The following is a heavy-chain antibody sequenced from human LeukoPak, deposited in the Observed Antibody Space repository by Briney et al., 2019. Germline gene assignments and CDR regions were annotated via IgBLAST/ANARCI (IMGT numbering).Heavy chain of an antibody. Sequence: ASVKVSCKASGYTFTSYDINWVRQATGQGLEWMGWMNPNSGNTGYVQKFQGRVTMTRNTSISTAYMELSSLRSEDTAVYYCARPPGYSYGYYFDYWGQGTLVTVSS. CDR3: ARPPGYSYGYYFDY. D-gene: IGHD5-18*01. V-gene: IGHV1-8*01. CDR2: MNPNSGNT. J-gene: IGHJ4*02. CDR1: GYTFTSYD.